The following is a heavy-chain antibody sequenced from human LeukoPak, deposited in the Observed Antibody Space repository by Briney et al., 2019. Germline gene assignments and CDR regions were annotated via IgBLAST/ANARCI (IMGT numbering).Heavy chain of an antibody. D-gene: IGHD3-22*01. CDR3: ARDRSNGYYYFFDY. V-gene: IGHV3-21*01. Sequence: GGSLRLSCAASAFNFSGYTMNWVRQAPGKGLEWISSIRSRNNYITYAASVEGRFTISRDNAKNSLYLQMNSLRAEDTAVYYCARDRSNGYYYFFDYWGQGTLVTVSS. CDR1: AFNFSGYT. CDR2: IRSRNNYI. J-gene: IGHJ4*02.